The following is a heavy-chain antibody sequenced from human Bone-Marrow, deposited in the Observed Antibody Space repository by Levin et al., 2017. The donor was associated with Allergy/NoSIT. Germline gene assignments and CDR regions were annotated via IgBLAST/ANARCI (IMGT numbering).Heavy chain of an antibody. J-gene: IGHJ3*02. V-gene: IGHV3-74*01. CDR2: INSDGSDT. CDR3: ARGGINHGFDI. D-gene: IGHD3-10*01. CDR1: GFSFSTYW. Sequence: GGSLRLSCAASGFSFSTYWMHWVRQAPGQGLVWVARINSDGSDTIYADSVKGRFTFSRDNAEKTVYLQMNSLRAEDTALYYCARGGINHGFDIWGQGTMVTVSS.